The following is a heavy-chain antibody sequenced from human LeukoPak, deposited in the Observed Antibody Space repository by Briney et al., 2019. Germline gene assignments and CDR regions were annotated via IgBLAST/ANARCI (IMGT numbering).Heavy chain of an antibody. CDR2: IKQDGSEK. V-gene: IGHV3-7*01. Sequence: GGSLRLSCAASGFTFSSYWMSWVRQAPGKGLEWVANIKQDGSEKYYVDSVKGRFTISRDNAKNSLYLQMNSLRAEDTAVYYCARGGEDVVVPAAIVDYWGQGTLVTVSS. J-gene: IGHJ4*02. CDR3: ARGGEDVVVPAAIVDY. D-gene: IGHD2-2*01. CDR1: GFTFSSYW.